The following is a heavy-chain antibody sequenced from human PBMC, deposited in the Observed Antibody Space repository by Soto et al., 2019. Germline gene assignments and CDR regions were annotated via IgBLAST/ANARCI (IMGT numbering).Heavy chain of an antibody. D-gene: IGHD3-10*01. V-gene: IGHV2-70*01. CDR2: IDWDDDK. J-gene: IGHJ6*02. Sequence: SGPTLVNPTQTLTLTCTFSGFSLSTSGMCVSWIRQPPGKALEWLALIDWDDDKYYSTSLKTRLTISKDTSKNQVVLTMTNMDPVDTATYYCARSYGSGSYHPHYYYSGMDVRGQGTTVTVPS. CDR1: GFSLSTSGMC. CDR3: ARSYGSGSYHPHYYYSGMDV.